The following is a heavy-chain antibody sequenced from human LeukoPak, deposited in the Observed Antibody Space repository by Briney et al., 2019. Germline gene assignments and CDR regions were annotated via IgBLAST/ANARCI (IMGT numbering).Heavy chain of an antibody. CDR1: GFTFSSYE. Sequence: GGSLRLSCAASGFTFSSYEMNWVRQAPGKGLEWVSYISSSGSAIYYADSVKGRFTISRDNAKNSLHLQMNSLRAEDTAVYYCAELGITMIGGVWGKGTTVTISS. CDR2: ISSSGSAI. CDR3: AELGITMIGGV. J-gene: IGHJ6*04. D-gene: IGHD3-10*02. V-gene: IGHV3-48*03.